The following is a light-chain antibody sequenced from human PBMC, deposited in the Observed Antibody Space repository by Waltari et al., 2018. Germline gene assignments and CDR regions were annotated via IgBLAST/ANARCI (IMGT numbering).Light chain of an antibody. CDR2: WAS. CDR3: QQYYSTPPLT. CDR1: QSVLYSSNNKNY. J-gene: IGKJ4*01. Sequence: DIVMTQSPDSLAVSLGEWATINCKSSQSVLYSSNNKNYLAWYQQKPGQPPRLLLYWASTRDSGVPDRFSGSGSETDFTLTISSLQAEDVAVYYCQQYYSTPPLTFGGGTKVEIK. V-gene: IGKV4-1*01.